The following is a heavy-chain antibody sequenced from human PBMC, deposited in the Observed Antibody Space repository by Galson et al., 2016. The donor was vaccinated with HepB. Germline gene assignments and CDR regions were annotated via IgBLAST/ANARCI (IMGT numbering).Heavy chain of an antibody. D-gene: IGHD3-16*01. Sequence: SLRLSCAVSGFTVSRRYMTWVRQAPGKGLEWVSVMFSDDTTHYADSVKGRFTSSRHNSKRTLYLQMDSLRTEDTAVYYCAGGLEVMMNGILHYYGMDVWGQGTTVSVSS. V-gene: IGHV3-53*04. CDR3: AGGLEVMMNGILHYYGMDV. CDR1: GFTVSRRY. J-gene: IGHJ6*02. CDR2: MFSDDTT.